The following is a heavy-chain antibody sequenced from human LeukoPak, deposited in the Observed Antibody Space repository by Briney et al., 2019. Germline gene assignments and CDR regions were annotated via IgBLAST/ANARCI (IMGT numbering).Heavy chain of an antibody. CDR3: AKDRAGSSSFDY. Sequence: PGGSLRLSCAASGFTFSSYAMSWVRQAPGKGLEWVSAISGSGGSTYYADSVKGRFTISRDNSKNTLYLQMNSLRAEDTAVYYRAKDRAGSSSFDYWGQGTLVTVSS. J-gene: IGHJ4*02. CDR2: ISGSGGST. D-gene: IGHD6-6*01. CDR1: GFTFSSYA. V-gene: IGHV3-23*01.